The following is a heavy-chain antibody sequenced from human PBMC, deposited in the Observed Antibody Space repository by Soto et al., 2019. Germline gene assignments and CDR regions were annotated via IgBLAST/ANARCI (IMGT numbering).Heavy chain of an antibody. J-gene: IGHJ4*02. CDR1: GLPFTKAW. CDR3: TTSVTGTPRAIDY. Sequence: EVHLVESGGGLVKPGGTLRLSCGASGLPFTKAWMSWVRQAPGKGLEWVGRIKSTTDGGRIDYAASVKGRFTISRDDSNNTLYLQMKSLKTEDTAVYYCTTSVTGTPRAIDYWGQGTLVTVSS. CDR2: IKSTTDGGRI. D-gene: IGHD1-7*01. V-gene: IGHV3-15*01.